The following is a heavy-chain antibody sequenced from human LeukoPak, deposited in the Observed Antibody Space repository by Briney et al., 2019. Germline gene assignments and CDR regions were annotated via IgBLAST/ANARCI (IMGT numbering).Heavy chain of an antibody. J-gene: IGHJ6*03. Sequence: ASVKVSCKASGYTFADYYMHWVRQAPGQGLKWMGWINPNSGGTNYAQKFQGRVTMTRDTSISTAYMELSRLRSDDTAVYFCARDLTSGYCSGGSCYSEYYYYYMDVWGKGTTVTVSS. CDR1: GYTFADYY. CDR3: ARDLTSGYCSGGSCYSEYYYYYMDV. V-gene: IGHV1-2*02. D-gene: IGHD2-15*01. CDR2: INPNSGGT.